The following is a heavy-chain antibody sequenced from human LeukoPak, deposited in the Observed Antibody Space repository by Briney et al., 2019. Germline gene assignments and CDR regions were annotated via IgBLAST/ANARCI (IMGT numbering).Heavy chain of an antibody. CDR2: INPSGGST. CDR1: GYTFTSYY. Sequence: GASVKVSCKASGYTFTSYYLHWVRQAPGQGLEWMGIINPSGGSTSYAQKFQGRVTMTRDTSTGTVYMELSSLRSDDTAVYYCAGGTYYGMDVWGQGTTVTVSS. V-gene: IGHV1-46*01. CDR3: AGGTYYGMDV. J-gene: IGHJ6*02.